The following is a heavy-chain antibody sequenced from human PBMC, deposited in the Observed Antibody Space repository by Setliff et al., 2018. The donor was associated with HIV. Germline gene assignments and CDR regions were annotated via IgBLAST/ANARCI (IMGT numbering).Heavy chain of an antibody. V-gene: IGHV3-66*01. CDR1: GFTVSSYY. CDR3: AREDSGSYFSDY. Sequence: GGSLRLSCAASGFTVSSYYMSWVRQAPGKGLEWVSTIYSDGNTYHADSVKGRFTLSRDNAKNTLYLQMNSLRAEDTAVYYCAREDSGSYFSDYWGQGTLVTVSS. D-gene: IGHD1-26*01. CDR2: IYSDGNT. J-gene: IGHJ4*02.